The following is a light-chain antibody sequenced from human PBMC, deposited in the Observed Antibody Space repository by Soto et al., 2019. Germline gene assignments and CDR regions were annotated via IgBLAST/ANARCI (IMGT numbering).Light chain of an antibody. CDR1: ESISSW. V-gene: IGKV1-5*03. CDR2: KAS. CDR3: QQYNSYDT. Sequence: DIQMTQSPSTLSASVGDRVTITCRASESISSWLAWYQQKPGKAPKVLIYKASSLERGVPSRFSGSGSGTAFTLTIRSLQPDDFATYYCQQYNSYDTFGQGTKLAIK. J-gene: IGKJ2*01.